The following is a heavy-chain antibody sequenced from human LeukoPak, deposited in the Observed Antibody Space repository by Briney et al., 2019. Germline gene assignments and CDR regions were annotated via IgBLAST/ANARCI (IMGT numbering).Heavy chain of an antibody. CDR1: GYSFTSYW. Sequence: GESLKISCKGSGYSFTSYWIGWVRQMPGKGLEWMGIIYPGDSDTRYSPSFQGQVTISAGKSISTAYLQWSSLKASDTAMYYCARGLKRTMYYFDYWGQGTLVTVSS. V-gene: IGHV5-51*01. D-gene: IGHD3-10*02. CDR2: IYPGDSDT. J-gene: IGHJ4*02. CDR3: ARGLKRTMYYFDY.